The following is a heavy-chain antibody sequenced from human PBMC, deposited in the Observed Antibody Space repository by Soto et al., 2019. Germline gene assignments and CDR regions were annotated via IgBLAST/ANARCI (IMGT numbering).Heavy chain of an antibody. CDR1: GFTFSSYA. J-gene: IGHJ6*02. CDR3: AKVHRLDSIVGAGYYYYGMDV. D-gene: IGHD1-26*01. CDR2: ISGSGGST. Sequence: GGSLRLSCAASGFTFSSYAMSWVRQAPGKGLEWVSAISGSGGSTYYADSVKGRFTISRDNSKNTLYLQMNSLRAEDTAVYYCAKVHRLDSIVGAGYYYYGMDVWGQGTTVTVSS. V-gene: IGHV3-23*01.